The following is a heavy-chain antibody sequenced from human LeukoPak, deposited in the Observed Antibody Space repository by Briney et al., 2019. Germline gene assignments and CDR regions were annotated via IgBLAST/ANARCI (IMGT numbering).Heavy chain of an antibody. J-gene: IGHJ6*02. CDR1: GFTVSSNY. Sequence: PGGSLRLSCAASGFTVSSNYMSWVRQAPGKGLEWVSVIYSGGTTYYADSVKGRFTISRDNSKNTLYLQMNSLRAEDTAVYYCARGGSGWSYYYYYAMDVWGQGTTVTVSS. CDR3: ARGGSGWSYYYYYAMDV. V-gene: IGHV3-53*01. D-gene: IGHD6-19*01. CDR2: IYSGGTT.